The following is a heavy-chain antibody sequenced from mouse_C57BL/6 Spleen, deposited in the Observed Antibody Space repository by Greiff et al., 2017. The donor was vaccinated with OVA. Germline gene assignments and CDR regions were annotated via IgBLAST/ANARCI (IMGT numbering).Heavy chain of an antibody. Sequence: QVQLKESGAELVKPGASVKLSCKASGYTFTEYTIHWVKQRSGQGLEWIGWFYPGSGSIKYNEKFKDKATLTVDKSSSTVYMELSRLTSEDSAVYFGAKHEGKLRLHYYDYWGQGTTLTVSS. CDR2: FYPGSGSI. J-gene: IGHJ2*01. CDR3: AKHEGKLRLHYYDY. V-gene: IGHV1-62-2*01. CDR1: GYTFTEYT. D-gene: IGHD3-2*02.